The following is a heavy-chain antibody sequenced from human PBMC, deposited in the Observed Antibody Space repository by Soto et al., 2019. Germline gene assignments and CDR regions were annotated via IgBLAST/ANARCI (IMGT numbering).Heavy chain of an antibody. J-gene: IGHJ3*02. D-gene: IGHD5-18*01. CDR2: IKQDGSEK. V-gene: IGHV3-7*01. Sequence: GGSLRLSCAASGFTFSSYWMSWVRQAPGKGLEWVANIKQDGSEKYYVDSVKGRFTISRDNAKNSPYLQMNSLRAEDTAVYYCARDQYQVTDAFDIWGQGTMVTVS. CDR1: GFTFSSYW. CDR3: ARDQYQVTDAFDI.